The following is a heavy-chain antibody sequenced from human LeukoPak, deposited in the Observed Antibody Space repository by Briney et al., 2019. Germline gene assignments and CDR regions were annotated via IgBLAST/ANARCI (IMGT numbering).Heavy chain of an antibody. CDR3: TTYYDFWSGYLLEFDY. J-gene: IGHJ4*02. V-gene: IGHV3-49*04. Sequence: GGSLRLSCAASGFTFSSYAMSWVRQAPGKGLEWVGFIRSKAYGGTTEYAASVKGRFTISRDDSKSIAYLQMNCLKTEDTAVYYCTTYYDFWSGYLLEFDYWGQGTLVTVSS. CDR1: GFTFSSYA. D-gene: IGHD3-3*01. CDR2: IRSKAYGGTT.